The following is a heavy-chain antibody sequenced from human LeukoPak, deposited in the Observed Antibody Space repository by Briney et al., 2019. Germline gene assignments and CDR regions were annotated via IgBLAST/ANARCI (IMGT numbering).Heavy chain of an antibody. CDR3: ARSGVEMATIHNWFDP. D-gene: IGHD5-24*01. CDR1: GGSISSYY. CDR2: IYYSGST. V-gene: IGHV4-59*01. J-gene: IGHJ5*02. Sequence: PSETLSLTCTVSGGSISSYYWSWIRQPPGKGLEWIGYIYYSGSTNYNPSLKSRVTISVDTSKNQFSLKLSSVTAADTAVYYCARSGVEMATIHNWFDPWGQGTLVTVSS.